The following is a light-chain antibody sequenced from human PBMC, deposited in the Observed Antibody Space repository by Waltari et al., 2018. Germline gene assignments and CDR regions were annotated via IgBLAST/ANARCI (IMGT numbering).Light chain of an antibody. Sequence: EIVMTPSPATLSVSPGARATLSCSASQSIRSDLAWYQQKPGQTPRLLIYGASTRATGIPARFSGSGSGTDFTLTISSLQSEDFAVYYCQQYNDWPPTWTFGQGTKVEI. CDR3: QQYNDWPPTWT. J-gene: IGKJ1*01. V-gene: IGKV3-15*01. CDR1: QSIRSD. CDR2: GAS.